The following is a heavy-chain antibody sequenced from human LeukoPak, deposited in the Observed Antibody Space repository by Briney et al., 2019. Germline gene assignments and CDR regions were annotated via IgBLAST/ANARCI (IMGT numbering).Heavy chain of an antibody. CDR1: GFTFSSYA. CDR2: ISGSGGST. Sequence: GGSLRLSCAASGFTFSSYAMSWVRQAPGKGLEWVSAISGSGGSTYYADSVKGRFTISRDNSKNTLYLQMNSLRAEDTAVYYCAKDSLRFLEWSLGYWGQGTLVTVSS. J-gene: IGHJ4*02. V-gene: IGHV3-23*01. D-gene: IGHD3-3*01. CDR3: AKDSLRFLEWSLGY.